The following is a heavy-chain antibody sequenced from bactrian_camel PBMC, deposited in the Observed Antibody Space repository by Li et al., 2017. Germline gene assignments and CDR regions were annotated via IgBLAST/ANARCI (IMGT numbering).Heavy chain of an antibody. CDR2: IDSDGTT. D-gene: IGHD7*01. J-gene: IGHJ4*01. Sequence: VQLVESGGGSVETGGSLNLSCTVSGYTASGHCMGWFRQTPGKEREGVAAIDSDGTTSIADSVKGRFTISRDNAENTLYLQMDSLKPDDTAMYYCAGSRFAIHNRWNLKYEYNYWGQGTQVTVS. CDR1: GYTASGHC. CDR3: AGSRFAIHNRWNLKYEYNY. V-gene: IGHV3S26*01.